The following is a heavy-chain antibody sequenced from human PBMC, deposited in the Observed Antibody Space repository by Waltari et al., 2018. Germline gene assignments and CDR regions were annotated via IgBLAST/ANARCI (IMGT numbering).Heavy chain of an antibody. D-gene: IGHD2-15*01. Sequence: QVQLVQSGAEVKKPGASVKVSCKASGYTFTSYDINWVRPATGQGIEWMGWMNPKRGNTGYAKKVQGRVTMTRNTSISTAYMELSSLRSEDTAVYYCARGGVVVAATSYYYYYYMDVWGKGTPVTVSS. CDR3: ARGGVVVAATSYYYYYYMDV. CDR2: MNPKRGNT. V-gene: IGHV1-8*01. J-gene: IGHJ6*03. CDR1: GYTFTSYD.